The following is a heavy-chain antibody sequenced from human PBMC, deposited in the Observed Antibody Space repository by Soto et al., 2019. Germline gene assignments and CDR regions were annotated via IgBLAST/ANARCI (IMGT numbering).Heavy chain of an antibody. CDR3: AREGTKSSRSPNSFDY. CDR1: GFTFSSYT. D-gene: IGHD1-26*01. Sequence: GGSLRLSCAASGFTFSSYTMNWVRQAPGKGLEFVSWISSGSTYMYYADSVKGRFTVSRDNAKNSVHLQMDSLGAEDTAVYFCAREGTKSSRSPNSFDYWGQGTLVTVSS. CDR2: ISSGSTYM. V-gene: IGHV3-21*01. J-gene: IGHJ4*02.